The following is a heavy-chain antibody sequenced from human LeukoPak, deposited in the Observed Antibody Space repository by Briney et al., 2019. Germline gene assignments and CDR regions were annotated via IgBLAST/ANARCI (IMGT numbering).Heavy chain of an antibody. CDR1: GGSISSGGYY. V-gene: IGHV4-31*03. CDR2: IYYSGST. CDR3: ARDLGNDYDFRSGLTYGMDV. Sequence: SETLSLTCTVSGGSISSGGYYWSWIRQHPGKGLEWIGYIYYSGSTYYNPSLKSRVTISVDTSKNQFSLKLSSVTAADTAVYYCARDLGNDYDFRSGLTYGMDVWGQGTTVTVSS. J-gene: IGHJ6*02. D-gene: IGHD3-3*01.